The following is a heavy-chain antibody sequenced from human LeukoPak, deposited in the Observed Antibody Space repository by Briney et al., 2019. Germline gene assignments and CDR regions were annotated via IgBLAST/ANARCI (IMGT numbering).Heavy chain of an antibody. Sequence: SETLSLTCTVSGGSISSYYWSWIRQPPGKGLEWIGYIYYSGSTNYNPSLKSRVTISVDTSKNQFSLKLSSVTAADTAVYYCARVGITIFGVVEKFDYWGQGTLVTVSS. CDR1: GGSISSYY. V-gene: IGHV4-59*12. CDR3: ARVGITIFGVVEKFDY. D-gene: IGHD3-3*01. CDR2: IYYSGST. J-gene: IGHJ4*02.